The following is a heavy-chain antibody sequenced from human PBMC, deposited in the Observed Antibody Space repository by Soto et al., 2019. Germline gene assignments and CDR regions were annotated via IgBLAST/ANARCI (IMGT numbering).Heavy chain of an antibody. D-gene: IGHD2-2*02. CDR2: IRSRANNFAT. Sequence: KVSCAASGFIFSGSAIHWVRQASGKGLEWVGRIRSRANNFATSSAASVKGRFTFSRDDSKNTAYLQMNTLKPEDTAVYYCARGQGAAIGDYYYHGMDVWGQGTTVTVSS. CDR3: ARGQGAAIGDYYYHGMDV. V-gene: IGHV3-73*01. CDR1: GFIFSGSA. J-gene: IGHJ6*02.